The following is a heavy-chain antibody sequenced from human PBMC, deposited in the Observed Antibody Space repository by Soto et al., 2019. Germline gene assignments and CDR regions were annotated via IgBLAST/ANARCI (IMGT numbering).Heavy chain of an antibody. V-gene: IGHV5-51*01. CDR1: GYNFTSYL. Sequence: PGASLKISCKGSGYNFTSYLNNCVRQMPGKGLEWMVINYPGDSGNRYSPSFQGQVTISADXXIRTAYLQWSRLKASDHAMHYCARHAFHSSSWYSLGQHQPPHSYYYYGMDVWGQGATVNVCS. CDR3: ARHAFHSSSWYSLGQHQPPHSYYYYGMDV. CDR2: NYPGDSGN. J-gene: IGHJ6*02. D-gene: IGHD6-13*01.